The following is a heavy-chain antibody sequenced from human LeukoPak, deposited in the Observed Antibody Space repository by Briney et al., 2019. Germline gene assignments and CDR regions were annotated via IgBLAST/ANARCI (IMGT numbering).Heavy chain of an antibody. Sequence: ASVKVPCKASAYTFSSYLIHWVRQAPGQGLEWMGIIDPSGGSTAYAQKFQGRVTMTRDTSTSTVYMELSSLRSEDTAVYYCARDLGLRGVTNWFDPWGQGTLVTVSS. CDR2: IDPSGGST. D-gene: IGHD3-10*01. CDR1: AYTFSSYL. CDR3: ARDLGLRGVTNWFDP. J-gene: IGHJ5*02. V-gene: IGHV1-46*01.